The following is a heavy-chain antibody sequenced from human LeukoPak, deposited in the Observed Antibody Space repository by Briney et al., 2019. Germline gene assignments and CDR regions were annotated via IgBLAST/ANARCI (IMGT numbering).Heavy chain of an antibody. CDR3: AREPTLAALTVDNWFAP. Sequence: ASVKVSCKASGYTFTSYGISWVRQAPGQGLEWMGWISAYNGNTNYAQKLQGRVTVTRDTSTSTVYMELRSLRSEDTAVYYCAREPTLAALTVDNWFAPWGQGTLVTVSS. J-gene: IGHJ5*02. CDR1: GYTFTSYG. V-gene: IGHV1-18*01. D-gene: IGHD6-13*01. CDR2: ISAYNGNT.